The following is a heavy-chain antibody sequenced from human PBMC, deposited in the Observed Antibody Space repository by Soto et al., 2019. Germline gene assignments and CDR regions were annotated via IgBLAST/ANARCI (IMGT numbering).Heavy chain of an antibody. CDR1: GGSFSGYY. D-gene: IGHD2-15*01. J-gene: IGHJ4*02. CDR2: INHSGST. CDR3: ARGHGGNALGY. V-gene: IGHV4-34*01. Sequence: SETLSLTCAFYGGSFSGYYWSLIRQPPGKGLEWIGEINHSGSTNYNPSLKSRVTISVDTSKNQFSLKLSSVTAADTAVYYCARGHGGNALGYWGQGTLVTVSS.